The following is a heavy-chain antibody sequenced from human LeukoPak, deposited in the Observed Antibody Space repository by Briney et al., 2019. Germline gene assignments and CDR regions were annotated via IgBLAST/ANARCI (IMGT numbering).Heavy chain of an antibody. CDR2: ISSSSSYI. J-gene: IGHJ4*02. V-gene: IGHV3-21*01. CDR1: GFTFSSYA. Sequence: GGSLRLSCAASGFTFSSYAMSWVRQAPGKGLEWVSSISSSSSYIYYADSVKGRFTISRDNAKNSLYLQMNSLRAEDTAVYYCARDGGSGRKFYYFDYWGQGTLVTVSS. D-gene: IGHD3-10*01. CDR3: ARDGGSGRKFYYFDY.